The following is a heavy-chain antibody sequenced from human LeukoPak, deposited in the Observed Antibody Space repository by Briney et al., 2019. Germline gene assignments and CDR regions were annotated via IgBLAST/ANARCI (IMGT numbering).Heavy chain of an antibody. CDR1: GFTFSSYS. V-gene: IGHV3-21*04. J-gene: IGHJ4*02. CDR2: ISSSSSYI. D-gene: IGHD3-3*01. CDR3: AKDQGYDFWSGYEN. Sequence: GGSLRLSCAASGFTFSSYSMNWVRQAPGKGLEWVSSISSSSSYIYYADSVKGRFTISRDNAKNSLYLQMNSLRAEDTAVYYCAKDQGYDFWSGYENWGQGTLVTVSS.